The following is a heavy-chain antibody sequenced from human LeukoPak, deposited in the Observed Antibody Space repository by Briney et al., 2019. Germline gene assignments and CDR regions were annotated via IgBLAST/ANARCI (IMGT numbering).Heavy chain of an antibody. CDR2: IYYSGST. V-gene: IGHV4-59*08. CDR3: ASAPWGSEYFDY. J-gene: IGHJ4*02. D-gene: IGHD7-27*01. CDR1: GGSISSYY. Sequence: SETLSLTCTVSGGSISSYYWSWIRQPPGKGLEWIGYIYYSGSTNYNPSLKSRVTISVDTSKNQFSLKLSSVTAADTAVYYCASAPWGSEYFDYWGQGTLVTVSS.